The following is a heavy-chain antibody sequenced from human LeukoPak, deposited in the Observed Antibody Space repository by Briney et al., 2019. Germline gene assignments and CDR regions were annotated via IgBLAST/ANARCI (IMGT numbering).Heavy chain of an antibody. CDR3: ASSTQISKYADY. V-gene: IGHV3-66*01. J-gene: IGHJ4*02. Sequence: GGSLRLSCAASGFTVSSNYMSWVRQAPGKGLEWVSVIYSGGSTYYADSVKGRFTISRDNSKNTLYLQMNSLRAEDTAVYYCASSTQISKYADYWGQGALVTVSS. D-gene: IGHD2-2*01. CDR1: GFTVSSNY. CDR2: IYSGGST.